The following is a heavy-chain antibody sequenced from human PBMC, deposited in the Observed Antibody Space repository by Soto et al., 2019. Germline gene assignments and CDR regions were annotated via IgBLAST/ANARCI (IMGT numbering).Heavy chain of an antibody. J-gene: IGHJ4*02. CDR2: IRYDGSNT. Sequence: GGSLRLSCAASGFSFSDYYMTWIRQAPGKGLEWVAFIRYDGSNTYYADSVKGRFTISRDNSKNTLYLQMNSLRAEDTAVYYCAKEEVRYSGYDKHFDYWGQGTLVTVSS. D-gene: IGHD5-12*01. V-gene: IGHV3-30*02. CDR1: GFSFSDYY. CDR3: AKEEVRYSGYDKHFDY.